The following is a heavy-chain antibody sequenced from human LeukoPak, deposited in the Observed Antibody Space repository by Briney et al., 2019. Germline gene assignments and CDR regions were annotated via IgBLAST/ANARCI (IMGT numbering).Heavy chain of an antibody. CDR1: GFTFSSYA. Sequence: GGSLRLSCAASGFTFSSYAMSWVRQAPGKGLEWVSSISSSSSYIYYADSVKGRFTISRDNAKNSLYLQMNSLRAEDTAAYYCARGDGYSYGLYYFDYWGQGTLVTVSS. V-gene: IGHV3-21*01. CDR3: ARGDGYSYGLYYFDY. J-gene: IGHJ4*02. D-gene: IGHD5-18*01. CDR2: ISSSSSYI.